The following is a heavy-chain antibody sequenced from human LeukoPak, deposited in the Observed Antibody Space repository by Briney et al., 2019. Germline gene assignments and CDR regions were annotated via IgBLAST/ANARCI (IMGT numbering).Heavy chain of an antibody. CDR3: ARGRPDGSGSYYKFDP. CDR2: IYYSGRT. Sequence: SETLSLTCTVSGGSISSYYWSWIRQPPGKGLEWIGSIYYSGRTYYNPSLKSRVTISVDTSKKQFSLKLSSVTAADTAVYHCARGRPDGSGSYYKFDPWGQGTLVIVSS. J-gene: IGHJ5*02. V-gene: IGHV4-59*05. D-gene: IGHD3-10*01. CDR1: GGSISSYY.